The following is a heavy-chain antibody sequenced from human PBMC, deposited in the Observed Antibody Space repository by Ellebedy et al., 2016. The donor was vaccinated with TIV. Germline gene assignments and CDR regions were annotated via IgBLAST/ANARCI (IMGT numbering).Heavy chain of an antibody. Sequence: GGSLRLXCGVSGLIFSNYDMTWVRQAPGKGLEGVSSINRDGTYTFYADSVKGRFTISRDNSKNTLYLQLNSLRADDSALYYCASKGATTWEYFDHWGRGNLVTVSS. CDR1: GLIFSNYD. CDR2: INRDGTYT. D-gene: IGHD1-26*01. CDR3: ASKGATTWEYFDH. V-gene: IGHV3-23*05. J-gene: IGHJ4*02.